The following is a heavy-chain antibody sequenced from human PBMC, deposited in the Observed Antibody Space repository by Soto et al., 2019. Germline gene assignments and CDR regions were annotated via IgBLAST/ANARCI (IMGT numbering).Heavy chain of an antibody. D-gene: IGHD4-4*01. CDR1: VGRLSRSA. V-gene: IGHV1-69*11. J-gene: IGHJ6*04. CDR3: ARGVRTTVPASSYGGMDG. CDR2: IIPFVGTA. Sequence: VQVSSKCCVGRLSRSAIRWVRQAPGQELEWMGRIIPFVGTANYAQKFQGRGTITADESTSTACMDLTSLRAGDTAGYDGARGVRTTVPASSYGGMDGWGNGTKGTVS.